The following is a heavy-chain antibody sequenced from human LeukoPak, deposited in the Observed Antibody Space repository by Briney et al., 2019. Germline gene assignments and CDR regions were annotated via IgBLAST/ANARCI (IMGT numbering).Heavy chain of an antibody. D-gene: IGHD3-10*01. CDR1: GSTFSSCW. J-gene: IGHJ4*02. CDR3: ATPSYGSGSYYNGNPDY. V-gene: IGHV3-74*01. CDR2: ISSDGSTT. Sequence: GGSLRLSCAASGSTFSSCWMHWVRQAPGKGLVWVSRISSDGSTTSYADSVKGRFTISRDNAKNTLFLQMNGLRAEDTAVYYCATPSYGSGSYYNGNPDYWGQGTLVTVSS.